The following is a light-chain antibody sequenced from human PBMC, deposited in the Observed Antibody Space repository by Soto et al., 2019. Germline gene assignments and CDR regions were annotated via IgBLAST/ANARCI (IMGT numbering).Light chain of an antibody. CDR1: SSDVGGYNY. V-gene: IGLV2-14*01. CDR2: DVS. CDR3: SSYTSSSTSVV. J-gene: IGLJ2*01. Sequence: QSVLTQPASVSGSPGQSITISCTGTSSDVGGYNYVSWYQQHPGKAPKLMIYDVSNRPSGVSNRFSGSKSGNTASLTISGLQAEDEVDYYCSSYTSSSTSVVFGGGTKLTVL.